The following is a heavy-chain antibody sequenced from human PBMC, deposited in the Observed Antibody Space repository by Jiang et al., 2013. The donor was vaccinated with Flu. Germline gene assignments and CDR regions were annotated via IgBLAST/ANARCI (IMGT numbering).Heavy chain of an antibody. CDR2: IYYSGST. Sequence: PGLVKPSETLSLTCTVSGGSISSSSYYWGWIRQPPGKGLEWIGSIYYSGSTYYNPSLKSRVTISVDTSKNQFSLKLSSVTAADTAVYYCARRQRGGAATFDYWGQGTLVTVSS. V-gene: IGHV4-39*07. CDR1: GGSISSSSYY. D-gene: IGHD1-26*01. CDR3: ARRQRGGAATFDY. J-gene: IGHJ4*02.